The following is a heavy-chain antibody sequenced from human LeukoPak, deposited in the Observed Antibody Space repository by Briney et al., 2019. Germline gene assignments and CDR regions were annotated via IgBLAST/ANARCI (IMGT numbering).Heavy chain of an antibody. V-gene: IGHV5-51*01. CDR3: ARQGCSSTSCYYYYMDV. CDR2: IYPGDSDT. CDR1: GYSFTSYW. J-gene: IGHJ6*03. Sequence: GESLKISCKGSGYSFTSYWIGWVRQMPGKGLEWMGIIYPGDSDTRYSPSFQGQVTISADKSISTAYLQWSGLRASDTAMYYCARQGCSSTSCYYYYMDVWGKGTTVAVSS. D-gene: IGHD2-2*01.